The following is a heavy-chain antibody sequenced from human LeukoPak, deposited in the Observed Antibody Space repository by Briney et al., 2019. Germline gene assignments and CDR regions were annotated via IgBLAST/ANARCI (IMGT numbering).Heavy chain of an antibody. J-gene: IGHJ4*02. Sequence: ASVKVSCKVSGYTLTELSMHWVRQAPGKGLEWMGGFDPEDGETIYAQKFQGRVTMTEDTSTDTAYMELSSLRSEDTAVYYCATGDPRYFDWLLYYYFDYWGQGTLVTVSS. V-gene: IGHV1-24*01. CDR1: GYTLTELS. D-gene: IGHD3-9*01. CDR3: ATGDPRYFDWLLYYYFDY. CDR2: FDPEDGET.